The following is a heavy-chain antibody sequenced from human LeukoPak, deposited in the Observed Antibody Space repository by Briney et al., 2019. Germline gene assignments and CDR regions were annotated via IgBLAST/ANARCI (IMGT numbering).Heavy chain of an antibody. CDR1: GCTFSYYG. J-gene: IGHJ5*02. V-gene: IGHV3-30*02. CDR3: AKDLMRDRWFGES. D-gene: IGHD3-10*01. CDR2: VRYDGNDK. Sequence: GGSLRLSCAASGCTFSYYGMHWVRQAAGKGLEWVAFVRYDGNDKFYAESVKGRFTISKDTSRNTLYLQMNSLRLEDTALYYCAKDLMRDRWFGESWGQGTLVTVSS.